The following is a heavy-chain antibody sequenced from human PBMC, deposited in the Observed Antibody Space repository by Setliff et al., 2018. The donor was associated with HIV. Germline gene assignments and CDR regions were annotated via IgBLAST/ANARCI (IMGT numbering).Heavy chain of an antibody. J-gene: IGHJ5*02. Sequence: PSETLSLTCTVSGDSVSSASYYWSWIRQPPGKGLEWIGYIYYSGTTKYNPSLKSRVTISVDTSKNQFSLKLSSVTAADTAVYYCARMNCSTTNCRESNWFDPWGQGTLVTVSS. CDR3: ARMNCSTTNCRESNWFDP. CDR1: GDSVSSASYY. CDR2: IYYSGTT. V-gene: IGHV4-61*01. D-gene: IGHD2-2*01.